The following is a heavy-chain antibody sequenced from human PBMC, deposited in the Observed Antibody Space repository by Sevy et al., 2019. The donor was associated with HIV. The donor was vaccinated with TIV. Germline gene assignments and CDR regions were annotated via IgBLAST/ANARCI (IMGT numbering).Heavy chain of an antibody. V-gene: IGHV3-23*01. CDR3: AKDNTTSSWFPYFDY. D-gene: IGHD6-13*01. CDR2: ISGSGGST. Sequence: GGSLRLSCAASGFTFSSYAMSWVRQAPGKGLEWVSAISGSGGSTYYADSVKGRFTFSRDNSKNTLYLQMNSLRAEDTAVYYCAKDNTTSSWFPYFDYWGQGTLVTVSS. J-gene: IGHJ4*02. CDR1: GFTFSSYA.